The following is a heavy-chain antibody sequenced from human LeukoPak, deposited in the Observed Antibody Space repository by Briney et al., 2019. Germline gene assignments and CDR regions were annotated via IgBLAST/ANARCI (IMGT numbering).Heavy chain of an antibody. J-gene: IGHJ4*02. Sequence: GGSLRLSCEFSGFSFSDYYMTWIRQAPGKGLEWLSHIAGSGSTAFYADSVKGRFTISRDNAKKTLYLQMNSLRAEDTAVYYCASKRLDYWGQGTLVTVSS. V-gene: IGHV3-11*04. CDR3: ASKRLDY. CDR2: IAGSGSTA. CDR1: GFSFSDYY.